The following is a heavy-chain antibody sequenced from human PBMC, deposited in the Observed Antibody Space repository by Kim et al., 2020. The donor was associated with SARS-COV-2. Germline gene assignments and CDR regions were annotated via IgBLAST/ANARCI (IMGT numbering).Heavy chain of an antibody. CDR3: ARPYHYYDSSGYAGLSWYYFDY. CDR1: GFTFSSYS. J-gene: IGHJ4*02. CDR2: ISSSSSYI. Sequence: GGSLRLSCAASGFTFSSYSMNWVRQAPGKGLEWVSFISSSSSYIYYADSVKGRFTISRDNAKNSLYLQMNSLRAEDTAVYHCARPYHYYDSSGYAGLSWYYFDYWGQGTLVTVSS. D-gene: IGHD3-22*01. V-gene: IGHV3-21*01.